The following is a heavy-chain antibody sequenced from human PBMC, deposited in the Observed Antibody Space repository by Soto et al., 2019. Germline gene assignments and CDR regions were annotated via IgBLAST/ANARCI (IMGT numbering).Heavy chain of an antibody. V-gene: IGHV1-46*03. J-gene: IGHJ4*02. D-gene: IGHD5-12*01. CDR1: GYTFTSYY. CDR3: ASGLGPIVAMPFDY. CDR2: INPSGGST. Sequence: QVQLVQSGAEVKKPGASVKVSCKASGYTFTSYYMHWVRQAPGQGLEWMGIINPSGGSTSYAQKCRGLVTMPTDASTSTVDVELSSLRSEDTAVYYCASGLGPIVAMPFDYWGQGTLVTVSS.